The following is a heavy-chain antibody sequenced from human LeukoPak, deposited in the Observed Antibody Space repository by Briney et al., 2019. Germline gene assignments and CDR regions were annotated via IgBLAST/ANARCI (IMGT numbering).Heavy chain of an antibody. CDR1: GFTFSSYA. J-gene: IGHJ4*02. D-gene: IGHD5-18*01. V-gene: IGHV3-30-3*01. Sequence: GRSLRLSCAASGFTFSSYAMHWVRQAPGKGLEWVAVISYDGSNKYYADSVKGRFTISRDNSKNTLYLQMNSLRAEDTAVYYCARVMLLYSYRGSFDYWGQGTLVTVSS. CDR2: ISYDGSNK. CDR3: ARVMLLYSYRGSFDY.